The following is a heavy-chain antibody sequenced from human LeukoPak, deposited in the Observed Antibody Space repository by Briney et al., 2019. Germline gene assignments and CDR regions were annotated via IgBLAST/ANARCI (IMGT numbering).Heavy chain of an antibody. CDR3: PAEDGIRDFDWLFARSYWDWFDP. Sequence: PSETLSLTSTVSGGSISSSSYYSGWIRQPPRNGLQWIGRIYTSGGTNYNPSLKSRVTMSVDTSKNQFSLKLSSVTAADTAVFYFPAEDGIRDFDWLFARSYWDWFDPWGQGTLVTVSS. V-gene: IGHV4-39*07. J-gene: IGHJ5*02. CDR2: IYTSGGT. CDR1: GGSISSSSYY. D-gene: IGHD3-9*01.